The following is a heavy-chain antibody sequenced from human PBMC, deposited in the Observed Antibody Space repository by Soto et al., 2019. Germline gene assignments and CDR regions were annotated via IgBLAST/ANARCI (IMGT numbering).Heavy chain of an antibody. CDR2: INPKSGGT. CDR3: ARGDSTDCSNGVCSFFYNHDMDV. Sequence: ASVKVSCKAAGYSFTDYQIHWVRQAPGQGLEWLGRINPKSGGTSTAQKFQGWVTMTTDTSISTASMELTRLTSDDTSIYYCARGDSTDCSNGVCSFFYNHDMDVWGQGATVTVSS. D-gene: IGHD2-8*01. V-gene: IGHV1-2*04. CDR1: GYSFTDYQ. J-gene: IGHJ6*02.